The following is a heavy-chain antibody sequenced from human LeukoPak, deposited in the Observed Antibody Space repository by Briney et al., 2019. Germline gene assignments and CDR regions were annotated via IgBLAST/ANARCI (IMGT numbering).Heavy chain of an antibody. CDR3: AKTSTYDSSGFNY. CDR1: GFTFDDYA. V-gene: IGHV3-9*01. CDR2: ISWNSGSI. Sequence: PGGSLRLSCAASGFTFDDYAMHWVRQAPGKGLEWVSGISWNSGSIGYADSVKGRFTISRDNAKNSLYLQMNSPRAEDTALYYCAKTSTYDSSGFNYWGQGTLVTVSS. D-gene: IGHD3-22*01. J-gene: IGHJ4*02.